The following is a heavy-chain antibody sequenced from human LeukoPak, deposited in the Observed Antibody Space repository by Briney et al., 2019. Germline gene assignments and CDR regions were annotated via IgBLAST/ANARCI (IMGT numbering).Heavy chain of an antibody. CDR2: ISSSSSYI. CDR3: ARGDGGAAGYDY. Sequence: PGGSLRLSCAASGFTFSSYSMNWVRQAPGKGLEWGSSISSSSSYIYYADSVKGRFTISRDNAKNSLYLQMNSLRAEDTAVYYCARGDGGAAGYDYWGQGTLVTVSS. V-gene: IGHV3-21*01. D-gene: IGHD1-26*01. CDR1: GFTFSSYS. J-gene: IGHJ4*02.